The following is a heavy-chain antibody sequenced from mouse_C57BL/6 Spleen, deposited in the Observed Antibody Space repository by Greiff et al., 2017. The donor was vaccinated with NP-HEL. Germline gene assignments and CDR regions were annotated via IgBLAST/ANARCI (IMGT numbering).Heavy chain of an antibody. J-gene: IGHJ2*01. D-gene: IGHD4-1*01. CDR2: ISDGGSYT. V-gene: IGHV5-4*01. Sequence: DVQLVESGGGLVKPGGSLKLSCAASGFTFSSYAMSWVRQTPEKRLEWVATISDGGSYTYYPDNVKGRFTISRDNAKNNLYLQMSHLKSEDTAMYYCARYWDRDYFDYWGQGTTLTVSS. CDR3: ARYWDRDYFDY. CDR1: GFTFSSYA.